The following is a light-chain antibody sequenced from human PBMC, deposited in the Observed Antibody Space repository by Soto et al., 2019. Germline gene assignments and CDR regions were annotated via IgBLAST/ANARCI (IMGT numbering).Light chain of an antibody. CDR1: QDISNY. J-gene: IGKJ4*01. Sequence: DIQMTQSPSSLSASVGDRVTITCQASQDISNYLNWYQQKPGKAPKLLIYDASNLETGVPSRFSGSGSGTDFTFTISSLQPEDIATYYCQQYDNLPFGGGTKVDNK. V-gene: IGKV1-33*01. CDR3: QQYDNLP. CDR2: DAS.